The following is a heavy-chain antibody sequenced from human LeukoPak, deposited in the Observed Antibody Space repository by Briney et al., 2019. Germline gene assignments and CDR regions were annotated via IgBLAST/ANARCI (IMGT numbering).Heavy chain of an antibody. J-gene: IGHJ4*02. CDR2: IYTSGST. V-gene: IGHV4-4*07. CDR1: GGSISSYY. D-gene: IGHD2-2*01. Sequence: SETLSLTCTVSGGSISSYYWSWIRQPAGKGLEWIGRIYTSGSTNYNPSLKSRDTMSVDTSKNQFSLKLSSVTAADTAVYYCARGDVVVPAAQAFDYWGQGTLVTVSS. CDR3: ARGDVVVPAAQAFDY.